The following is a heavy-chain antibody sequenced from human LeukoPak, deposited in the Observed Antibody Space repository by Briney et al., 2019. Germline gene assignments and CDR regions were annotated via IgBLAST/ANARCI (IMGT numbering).Heavy chain of an antibody. V-gene: IGHV5-51*01. CDR3: ARRRRSSSYDFWSAYADY. CDR1: GSSFTTYW. CDR2: IYPGDSDT. Sequence: KSGASLQISCKGSGSSFTTYWIGWGRQLPGKGLEWMGIIYPGDSDTRYSPSFQGQVTISADKSISTAYLQWSSLKASDTAMYYCARRRRSSSYDFWSAYADYWGQGTLVTVSS. J-gene: IGHJ4*02. D-gene: IGHD3-3*01.